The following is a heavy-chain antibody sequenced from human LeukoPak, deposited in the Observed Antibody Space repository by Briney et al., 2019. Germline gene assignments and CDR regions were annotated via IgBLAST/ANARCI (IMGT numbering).Heavy chain of an antibody. J-gene: IGHJ4*02. CDR2: IYSGGST. V-gene: IGHV3-53*01. CDR1: GFTVSTNF. CDR3: ARTRVDTTTFDYFDY. Sequence: GGSLRLSCVVSGFTVSTNFISWVRQAPGERLEGVSVIYSGGSTYYADSVKGRFTISRDNSKNTLYLQMNSLRAEDTAVYYCARTRVDTTTFDYFDYWGQGTLVTVSS. D-gene: IGHD4-11*01.